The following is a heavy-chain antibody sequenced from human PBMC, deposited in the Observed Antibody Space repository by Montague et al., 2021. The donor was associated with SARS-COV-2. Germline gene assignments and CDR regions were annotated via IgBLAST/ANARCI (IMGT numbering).Heavy chain of an antibody. J-gene: IGHJ6*02. D-gene: IGHD3-10*01. V-gene: IGHV4-39*07. CDR2: IYYSGST. CDR1: GGSISSSSYY. Sequence: SETLSLTCTVSGGSISSSSYYWGWIRQPPGKGLEWIGTIYYSGSTYYNPSLKSRVTMSVDTSKNQMSLKLTSVTAADTAVYYCARGCLSYSGAGSHCYGMDVWGQGTTVTVSS. CDR3: ARGCLSYSGAGSHCYGMDV.